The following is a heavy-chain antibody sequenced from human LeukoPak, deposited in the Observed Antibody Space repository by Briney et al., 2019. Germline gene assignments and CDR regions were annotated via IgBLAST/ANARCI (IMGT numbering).Heavy chain of an antibody. D-gene: IGHD1-26*01. J-gene: IGHJ3*02. CDR1: GFTFSNAW. Sequence: GGSLRLSCAASGFTFSNAWMSWVRQAPGKGLEWVGRIKSKTDGGTTDYAAPVKGRFTISRDDSKNTLYLQMNSLRAEDTAVYYCARGGSYLSAFDIWGQGTMVTVSS. CDR2: IKSKTDGGTT. V-gene: IGHV3-15*01. CDR3: ARGGSYLSAFDI.